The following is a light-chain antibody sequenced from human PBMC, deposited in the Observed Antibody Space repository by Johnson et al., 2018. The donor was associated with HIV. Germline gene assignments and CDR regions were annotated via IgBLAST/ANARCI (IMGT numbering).Light chain of an antibody. Sequence: QSMLTQPPSVSAAPGHKVTISCSGSSSNIVNNYVSWYQQLPGTAPKLLIYDNNKRPSGIPDRFSGSKSGTSATLGITGLQTGDEADYYCGTWDSSLSAYVFGTGTKITGL. J-gene: IGLJ1*01. V-gene: IGLV1-51*01. CDR3: GTWDSSLSAYV. CDR2: DNN. CDR1: SSNIVNNY.